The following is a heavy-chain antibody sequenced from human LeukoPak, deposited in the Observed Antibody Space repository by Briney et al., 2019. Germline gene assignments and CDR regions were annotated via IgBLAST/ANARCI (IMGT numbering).Heavy chain of an antibody. Sequence: GRSLRLSCAASGFTFSNYVMHWVRQAPGKGPEWVAVISYDESDKYYADSVKGRFTVSRDNSKNTLYLQMNSLRPEDTAVYYCAKGVVAATNAAYYGMDVWGQGTTVTVSS. V-gene: IGHV3-30*18. J-gene: IGHJ6*02. CDR3: AKGVVAATNAAYYGMDV. CDR2: ISYDESDK. D-gene: IGHD2-15*01. CDR1: GFTFSNYV.